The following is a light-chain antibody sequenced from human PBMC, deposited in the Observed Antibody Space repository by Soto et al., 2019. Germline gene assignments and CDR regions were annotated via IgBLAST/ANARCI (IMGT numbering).Light chain of an antibody. CDR2: KTS. CDR1: QSISTW. V-gene: IGKV1-5*03. CDR3: QQYNSL. Sequence: IQMTQSPSTLSASVGDRVTTTCRASQSISTWLAWYQQKPGRAPKLLIYKTSSLESGVPSRFSGSGSGTEFTLTISSLQPDDFATYYCQQYNSLFGPGTKVDIK. J-gene: IGKJ3*01.